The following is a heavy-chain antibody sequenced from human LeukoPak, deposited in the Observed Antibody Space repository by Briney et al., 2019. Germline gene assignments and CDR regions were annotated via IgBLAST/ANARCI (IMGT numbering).Heavy chain of an antibody. CDR1: GFTFSDHY. CDR2: SRNKANSYTT. Sequence: TGGSLRLSCAVSGFTFSDHYMDWVRQAPGKGLEWVGRSRNKANSYTTEYAASVKGRFIISRDDSKNSLYLQMNSLKTEDTAVYYCARGGRLVYGDYRFWGQGTLVTVSS. D-gene: IGHD4-17*01. CDR3: ARGGRLVYGDYRF. V-gene: IGHV3-72*01. J-gene: IGHJ4*02.